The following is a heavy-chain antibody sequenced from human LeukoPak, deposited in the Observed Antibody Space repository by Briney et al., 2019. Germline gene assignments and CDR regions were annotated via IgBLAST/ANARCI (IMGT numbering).Heavy chain of an antibody. CDR2: IYYSGST. CDR1: GGSISSGDYY. Sequence: SETLSLTCTVSGGSISSGDYYWSWIRQPPGKGLEWIGYIYYSGSTYYNPSLKSRVTITVDTSKNQFSLKLSSVTAADTAVYYCARYCSSTSCYTAFDYWGQGTLVTVSS. D-gene: IGHD2-2*02. J-gene: IGHJ4*02. V-gene: IGHV4-30-4*08. CDR3: ARYCSSTSCYTAFDY.